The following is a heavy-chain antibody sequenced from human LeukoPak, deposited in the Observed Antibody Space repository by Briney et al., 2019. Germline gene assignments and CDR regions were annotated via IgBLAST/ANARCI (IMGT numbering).Heavy chain of an antibody. CDR2: ISYDGSNK. V-gene: IGHV3-30*18. CDR3: AKDIAAAGTFPGY. CDR1: GFTFSSYG. Sequence: PGGSLRLSCAASGFTFSSYGMHWVRHAPGKGLEWVAVISYDGSNKYYADSVKGRFTISRDNSKNTLYLQMNSLRAEDTAVYYCAKDIAAAGTFPGYWGQGTLVTVSS. D-gene: IGHD6-13*01. J-gene: IGHJ4*02.